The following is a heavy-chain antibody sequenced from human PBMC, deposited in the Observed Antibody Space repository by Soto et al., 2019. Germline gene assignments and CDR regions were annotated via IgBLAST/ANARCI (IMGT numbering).Heavy chain of an antibody. D-gene: IGHD3-22*01. CDR1: GYTFTYYT. J-gene: IGHJ4*02. CDR3: TRDYYDSSGYYPKFDY. Sequence: SVKVSCKASGYTFTYYTVHWVRQAPGQRLEWMGWINAGDGNTKYSPNFQGRVTITKDTSASTVYMELSSLRSEDTAVYFCTRDYYDSSGYYPKFDYWGQGTLVTVSS. V-gene: IGHV1-3*01. CDR2: INAGDGNT.